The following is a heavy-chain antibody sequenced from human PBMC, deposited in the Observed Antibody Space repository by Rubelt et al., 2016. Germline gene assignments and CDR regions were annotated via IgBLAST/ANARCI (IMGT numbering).Heavy chain of an antibody. Sequence: QLQLQESGPGLVKPSETLSLTCTVSGGSISSSSYYWGWIRQPPGKGLEWIGSIYYSGSTYYNPSLKRRVTISVDTSKNQVSRKLSSVTAADTALYYCAGHSHNGSSTSCGLNWFDPWGQGTLVTVSS. J-gene: IGHJ5*02. D-gene: IGHD2-2*01. CDR3: AGHSHNGSSTSCGLNWFDP. CDR1: GGSISSSSYY. V-gene: IGHV4-39*01. CDR2: IYYSGST.